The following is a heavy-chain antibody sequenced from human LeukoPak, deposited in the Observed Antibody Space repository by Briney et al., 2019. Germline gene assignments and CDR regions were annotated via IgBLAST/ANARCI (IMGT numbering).Heavy chain of an antibody. V-gene: IGHV4-34*01. D-gene: IGHD5-24*01. Sequence: SETLSLTCAVYGGSFSGYYRSWIRQPPGKGLEWIGEINHSGSTNYNPSLKSRVTISVDTSKNQFSLKLSSVTAADTAVYYCARRIRYGYTPGDYWGQGNLVTVSS. J-gene: IGHJ4*02. CDR1: GGSFSGYY. CDR3: ARRIRYGYTPGDY. CDR2: INHSGST.